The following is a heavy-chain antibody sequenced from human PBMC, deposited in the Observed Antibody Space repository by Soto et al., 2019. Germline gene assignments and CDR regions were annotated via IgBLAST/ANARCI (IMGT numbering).Heavy chain of an antibody. J-gene: IGHJ4*02. CDR1: GGSISSSNW. CDR2: IYHSGST. Sequence: SETLSLTCAVSGGSISSSNWWSWVRQPPGKGLEWIGEIYHSGSTNYSPSLKSRVTISIDNSKNQFSLKLSSVTAADTAMYYCAKPGDYIFEYWGQGTLVTVSS. CDR3: AKPGDYIFEY. D-gene: IGHD4-17*01. V-gene: IGHV4-4*02.